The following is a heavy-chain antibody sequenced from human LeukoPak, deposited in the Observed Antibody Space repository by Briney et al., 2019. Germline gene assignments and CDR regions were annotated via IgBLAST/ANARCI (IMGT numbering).Heavy chain of an antibody. D-gene: IGHD3-16*01. CDR1: GYTFTGYY. CDR3: ARKGILGAWAYYY. J-gene: IGHJ4*02. Sequence: ASVKVSCKASGYTFTGYYMHWVRQAPGQGLEWMGWINPNSGGTTYAQKFQGRVTMTRDTSISTAYMELSRLRSDDTAGYYCARKGILGAWAYYYWGQGTLVTVSS. V-gene: IGHV1-2*02. CDR2: INPNSGGT.